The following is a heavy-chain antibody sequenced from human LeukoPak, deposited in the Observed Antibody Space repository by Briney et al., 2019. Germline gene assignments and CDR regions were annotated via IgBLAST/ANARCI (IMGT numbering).Heavy chain of an antibody. CDR3: ARERSSRCSSTSCYSDAFDI. CDR1: GGSISSSNW. Sequence: SETLSLTCAVSGGSISSSNWWSWVRQPPGKGLEWIGEIYHSGSTNYNPSLKSRVTISVDKSKNQFSLKVNSVTAADTAVYYCARERSSRCSSTSCYSDAFDIWGQGTMVTVSS. J-gene: IGHJ3*02. D-gene: IGHD2-2*01. CDR2: IYHSGST. V-gene: IGHV4-4*02.